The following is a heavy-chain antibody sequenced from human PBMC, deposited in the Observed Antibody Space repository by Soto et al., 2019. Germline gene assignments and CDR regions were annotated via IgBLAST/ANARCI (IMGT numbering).Heavy chain of an antibody. CDR3: VRDSPIGSTFSGYDGIDY. D-gene: IGHD5-12*01. CDR1: GYTFTSYG. CDR2: ISAYNGNT. Sequence: EASVKVSCKASGYTFTSYGISWVRQAPGQGLEWMGWISAYNGNTNYAQKFQGRVTITADKSTGTAYMELNSLRSEDTAVYYCVRDSPIGSTFSGYDGIDYWGQGTLVTSPQ. J-gene: IGHJ4*02. V-gene: IGHV1-18*01.